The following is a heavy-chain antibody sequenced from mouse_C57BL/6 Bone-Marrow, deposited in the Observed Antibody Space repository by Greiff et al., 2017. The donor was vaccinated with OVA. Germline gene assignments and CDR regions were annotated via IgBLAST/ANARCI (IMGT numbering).Heavy chain of an antibody. CDR2: IWTGGGT. J-gene: IGHJ1*03. CDR3: ARVYYGSSFHWYFDV. V-gene: IGHV2-9-1*01. CDR1: GFSLTSSA. Sequence: VKLMESGPGLVAPSQSLSITCTVSGFSLTSSALSWVRQPPGKGLEWLGVIWTGGGTNYNSALKSRLSISKDNSKSQVFLKMNSLQTDDTARYYCARVYYGSSFHWYFDVWGTGTTVTVSS. D-gene: IGHD1-1*01.